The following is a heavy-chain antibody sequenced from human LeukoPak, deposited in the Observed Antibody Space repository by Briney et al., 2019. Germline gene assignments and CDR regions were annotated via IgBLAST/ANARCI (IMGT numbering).Heavy chain of an antibody. D-gene: IGHD2-15*01. CDR1: GFTFSSYW. V-gene: IGHV3-7*05. CDR3: ARKYCSGGSCYGFYYYYYGMDV. J-gene: IGHJ6*02. CDR2: IKQDGSEK. Sequence: PGGSLRLSCAASGFTFSSYWMSWVRQAPGKGLEWVANIKQDGSEKYYVDSVKGRFTISRDNAKNSLYLQMNSLRAEDTAVYYCARKYCSGGSCYGFYYYYYGMDVWGQGTTVTVSS.